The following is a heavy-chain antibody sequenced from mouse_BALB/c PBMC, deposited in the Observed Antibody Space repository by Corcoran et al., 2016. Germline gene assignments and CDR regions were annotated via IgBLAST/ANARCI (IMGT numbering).Heavy chain of an antibody. CDR2: INTYTGEP. Sequence: QIQLVQSGPELKKPGETVKISCKASGYTFTNYGMNWVKQAPGKGLKWMGWINTYTGEPTYADDFKGRFAFSLETSASTAYLQINNLKNEDMATYFCARDGSSPWFAYWGQVTLVTVSA. CDR3: ARDGSSPWFAY. CDR1: GYTFTNYG. V-gene: IGHV9-1*02. D-gene: IGHD1-1*01. J-gene: IGHJ3*01.